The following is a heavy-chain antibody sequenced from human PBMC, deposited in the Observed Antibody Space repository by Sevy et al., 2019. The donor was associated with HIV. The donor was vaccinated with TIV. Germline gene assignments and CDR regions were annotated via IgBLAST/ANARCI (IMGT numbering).Heavy chain of an antibody. V-gene: IGHV3-30-3*01. CDR3: AREEGAYSYGLDY. Sequence: GGSLRLSCAASGFTFSSYAMHWVRQAPGKGLEWVALISYDGSNKYYAYSVKGRFTISRDNSKNTLYLQMNSLRAEDTAVYYCAREEGAYSYGLDYWGQGTLVTVSS. J-gene: IGHJ4*02. CDR1: GFTFSSYA. D-gene: IGHD5-18*01. CDR2: ISYDGSNK.